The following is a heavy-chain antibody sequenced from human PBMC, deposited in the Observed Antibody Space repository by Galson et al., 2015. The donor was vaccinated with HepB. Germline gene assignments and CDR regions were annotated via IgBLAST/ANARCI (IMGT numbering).Heavy chain of an antibody. CDR2: ISSSSSYI. CDR1: GFTFSSYS. CDR3: ARKYGYSSSPLGYMDV. J-gene: IGHJ6*03. Sequence: SLRLSCAASGFTFSSYSMNWVRQAPGKGLEWVSSISSSSSYIYYADSVKGRFTISRDNAKNSLYLQMNSLRAEDTAVYYCARKYGYSSSPLGYMDVWGKGTTVTVSS. D-gene: IGHD6-13*01. V-gene: IGHV3-21*01.